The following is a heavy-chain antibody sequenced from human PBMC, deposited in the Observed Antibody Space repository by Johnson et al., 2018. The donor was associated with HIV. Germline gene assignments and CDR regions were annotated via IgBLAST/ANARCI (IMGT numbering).Heavy chain of an antibody. V-gene: IGHV3-30*04. Sequence: QVQLVESGGGVVQPGGSLRLSCAASGFTFSSYAMHWVRQAPGKGLEWVAVISYDGSNKYYADSVKGRFTISRDNSKNSLYLQMNSLKTEDTALYYCTHYSGSFYMGAFDIWGQGTMVTVSS. CDR1: GFTFSSYA. CDR3: THYSGSFYMGAFDI. D-gene: IGHD1-26*01. CDR2: ISYDGSNK. J-gene: IGHJ3*02.